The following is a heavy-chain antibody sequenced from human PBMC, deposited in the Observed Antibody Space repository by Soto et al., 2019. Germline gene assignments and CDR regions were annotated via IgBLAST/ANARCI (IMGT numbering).Heavy chain of an antibody. D-gene: IGHD5-12*01. CDR3: ARHSGYDYVFDY. V-gene: IGHV1-2*02. CDR2: INPNNGDT. J-gene: IGHJ4*02. Sequence: ASVKVSCKASGYTFTGYYIHWVRQAPGQGLEWTGWINPNNGDTNFAQKFQGRVTLTRDTSTSTAHMELSSLTFDDTAVYYCARHSGYDYVFDYWGQGTLVTVSS. CDR1: GYTFTGYY.